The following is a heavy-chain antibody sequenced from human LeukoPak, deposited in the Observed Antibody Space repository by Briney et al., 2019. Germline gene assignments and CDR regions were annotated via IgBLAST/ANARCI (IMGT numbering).Heavy chain of an antibody. Sequence: SETLSLTCAVYGGSFSGYYWSWIRQPPGKGLEWIGEINHSGSTNYNPSLKSRVTISVDTSKNQFSLKLSSVTAADTAVYYCAKEVPDHKEMAWFDPWGQGTLVTVSS. CDR1: GGSFSGYY. V-gene: IGHV4-34*01. D-gene: IGHD5-24*01. J-gene: IGHJ5*02. CDR2: INHSGST. CDR3: AKEVPDHKEMAWFDP.